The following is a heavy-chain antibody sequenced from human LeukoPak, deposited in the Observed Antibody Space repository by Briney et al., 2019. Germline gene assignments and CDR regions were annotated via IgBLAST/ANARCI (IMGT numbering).Heavy chain of an antibody. CDR1: GXSISSYY. V-gene: IGHV4-59*08. Sequence: SETLSLTCTVSGXSISSYYWSWIRQPPGKGLEWIGYIFYSGSTNYNPSLKSRVTISVDTSKNQFSLKLSSVTAADTAVYYCARGLIKAATGTSFDYWGQGTLVTVSS. CDR2: IFYSGST. D-gene: IGHD1-1*01. J-gene: IGHJ4*02. CDR3: ARGLIKAATGTSFDY.